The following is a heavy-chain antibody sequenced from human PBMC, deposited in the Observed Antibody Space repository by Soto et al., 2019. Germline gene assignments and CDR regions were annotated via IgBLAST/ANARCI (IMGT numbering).Heavy chain of an antibody. Sequence: ASVKVSCKASGYTFTSYAMHWVRQAPGQRLEWMGWINAGNGNTKYSQKFQGRVTITRDTSASTAYMELSSLRSEDTAVYYCATGGLLRFLERPTIDYWGQGTMVTVSS. J-gene: IGHJ4*02. V-gene: IGHV1-3*01. CDR2: INAGNGNT. D-gene: IGHD3-3*01. CDR1: GYTFTSYA. CDR3: ATGGLLRFLERPTIDY.